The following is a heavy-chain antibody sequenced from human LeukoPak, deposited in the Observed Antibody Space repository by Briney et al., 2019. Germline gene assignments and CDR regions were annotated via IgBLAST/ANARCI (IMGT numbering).Heavy chain of an antibody. J-gene: IGHJ3*01. V-gene: IGHV4-39*07. CDR1: GGSISSSSYY. D-gene: IGHD3-10*01. CDR2: IYYSGST. CDR3: ATLNLYGTSGSDSFDV. Sequence: SETLSLTCTVSGGSISSSSYYWGWIRQPPGKGLEWIGSIYYSGSTYYNPSLRSRIIMSLDTSKNQFSLTLRSVTAAETAIYYCATLNLYGTSGSDSFDVWGQGAMITVSS.